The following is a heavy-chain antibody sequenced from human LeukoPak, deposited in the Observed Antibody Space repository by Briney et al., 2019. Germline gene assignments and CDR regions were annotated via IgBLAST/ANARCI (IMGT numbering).Heavy chain of an antibody. CDR3: AKARGIPAAIHYYYYYMDV. J-gene: IGHJ6*03. CDR2: ISESGGTT. V-gene: IGHV3-23*01. D-gene: IGHD2-2*01. CDR1: GFTFSSYA. Sequence: QSGGSLRLSCAASGFTFSSYAMNWVRQAPGKGLEWVSSISESGGTTDYADSVKGRFTISRDNSKNTLYLQMNSLRAEDTAVYYCAKARGIPAAIHYYYYYMDVWGKGTTVTISS.